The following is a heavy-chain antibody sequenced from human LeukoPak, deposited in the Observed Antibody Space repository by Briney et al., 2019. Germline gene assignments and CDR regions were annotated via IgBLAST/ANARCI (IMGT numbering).Heavy chain of an antibody. J-gene: IGHJ5*02. CDR3: ARGREKLNLNWFDP. CDR2: IYYSGST. V-gene: IGHV4-39*07. Sequence: SETLSLTCTVSGGSISSSSYYWGWIRQPPGKGLEWIGSIYYSGSTCYNPSLKSRVTISVDTSKNQFSLKLSSVTAADTAVYYCARGREKLNLNWFDPWGQGTLVTVSS. CDR1: GGSISSSSYY. D-gene: IGHD1-26*01.